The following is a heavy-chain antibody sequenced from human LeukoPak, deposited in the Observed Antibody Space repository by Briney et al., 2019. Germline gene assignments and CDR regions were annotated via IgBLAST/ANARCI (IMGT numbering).Heavy chain of an antibody. D-gene: IGHD6-19*01. J-gene: IGHJ4*02. CDR1: GFTFSSYW. CDR3: ARVIYSGWEGELSD. V-gene: IGHV3-74*01. CDR2: INSDGSTT. Sequence: GGSLRLSCAASGFTFSSYWMHWVRQAPGRGLVWVSRINSDGSTTSYADSVMGRFTISRDNAKNTLYLQMNSLRAEDTAVYYCARVIYSGWEGELSDWGQGTLVTVSS.